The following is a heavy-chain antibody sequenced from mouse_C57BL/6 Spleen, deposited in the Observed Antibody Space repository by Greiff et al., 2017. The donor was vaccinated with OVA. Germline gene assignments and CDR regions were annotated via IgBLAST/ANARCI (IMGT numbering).Heavy chain of an antibody. CDR3: ARDYGSSYRDY. Sequence: QVHVKQSGAELARPGASVKLSCKASGYTFTSYGISWVKQRTGQGLEWIGEIYPRSGNTYYNEKFKGKATLTADKSSSTAYMELRSLTSEDSAVYFCARDYGSSYRDYWGQGTTLTVSS. D-gene: IGHD1-1*01. CDR2: IYPRSGNT. CDR1: GYTFTSYG. J-gene: IGHJ2*01. V-gene: IGHV1-81*01.